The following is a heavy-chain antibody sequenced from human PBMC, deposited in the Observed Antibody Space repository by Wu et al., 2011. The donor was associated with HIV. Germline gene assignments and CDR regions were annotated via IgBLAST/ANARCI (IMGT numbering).Heavy chain of an antibody. CDR3: ARAPNSSGWYNWFDP. J-gene: IGHJ5*02. V-gene: IGHV1-18*01. D-gene: IGHD6-19*01. Sequence: QVQLVQSGAEVKKPGASVKVSCKASGYTFTTYGISWVRQAPGQGLEWIGWIRTYNGETNYAQKFQGRVTVTTDTSTSTVYMEVRSLRSDDTAVYYCARAPNSSGWYNWFDPWGQGTLVTVSS. CDR2: IRTYNGET. CDR1: GYTFTTYG.